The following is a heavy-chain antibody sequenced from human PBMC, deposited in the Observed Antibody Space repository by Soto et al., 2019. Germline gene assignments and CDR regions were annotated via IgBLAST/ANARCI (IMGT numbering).Heavy chain of an antibody. CDR1: GGSISSGDYY. Sequence: PSENLSLTCTVSGGSISSGDYYWSWIRQPPGKGLEWIGYIYYSGSTYYNPSLKSRVTISVDTSKNQFSLKLSSVTAADAAVYYCARETGGSVSGVVIIPHFDYWGQGTLVTVSS. D-gene: IGHD3-3*01. CDR2: IYYSGST. V-gene: IGHV4-30-4*01. CDR3: ARETGGSVSGVVIIPHFDY. J-gene: IGHJ4*02.